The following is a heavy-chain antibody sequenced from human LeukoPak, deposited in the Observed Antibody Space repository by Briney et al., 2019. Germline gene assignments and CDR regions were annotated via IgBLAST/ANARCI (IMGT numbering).Heavy chain of an antibody. CDR1: GYSFTSYW. V-gene: IGHV5-51*01. Sequence: GESLKISCKGPGYSFTSYWIGWVRQMPGKGLEWMGIIYPGDSDTRYSPSFQGQVTISADKSISTAYLQWSSLKASDIAMYYCARQYCSSTSCYTDWFDPWGQGTLVTVSS. CDR3: ARQYCSSTSCYTDWFDP. J-gene: IGHJ5*02. D-gene: IGHD2-2*02. CDR2: IYPGDSDT.